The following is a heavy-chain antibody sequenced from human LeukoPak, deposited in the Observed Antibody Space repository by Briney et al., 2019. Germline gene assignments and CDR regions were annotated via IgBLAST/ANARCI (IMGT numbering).Heavy chain of an antibody. CDR1: GFTFSSYA. CDR2: ISGSGGSK. V-gene: IGHV3-23*01. D-gene: IGHD1-26*01. CDR3: AKPSENYYAD. J-gene: IGHJ4*02. Sequence: GGSLRLSCAASGFTFSSYAMSWVRQAPGKGLEWVSAISGSGGSKYYTDSVKGRFTISRDNSKNTLWLQMNSLRAEDTAVYYCAKPSENYYADWGQGTLVTVSS.